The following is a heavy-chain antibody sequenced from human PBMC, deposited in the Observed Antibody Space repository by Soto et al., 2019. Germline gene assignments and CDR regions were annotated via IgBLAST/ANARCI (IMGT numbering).Heavy chain of an antibody. D-gene: IGHD6-13*01. J-gene: IGHJ5*02. CDR3: ARHFRLGSWYTHWFDP. CDR1: GGSISSYY. CDR2: IYYSGST. Sequence: QVQLQESGPGLVKPSETLSLTCTVSGGSISSYYWSWIRQPPGKGLEWIGYIYYSGSTNYNPSLKSRVTISVDTSKNQFSLKLSSVTAADTAVYYCARHFRLGSWYTHWFDPWGQGTLVTVSS. V-gene: IGHV4-59*08.